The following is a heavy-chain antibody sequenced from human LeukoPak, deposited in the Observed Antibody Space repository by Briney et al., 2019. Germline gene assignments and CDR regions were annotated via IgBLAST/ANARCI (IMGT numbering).Heavy chain of an antibody. CDR2: MNPNSGNT. CDR1: GYTFTSYD. V-gene: IGHV1-8*01. Sequence: ASVTVSCTASGYTFTSYDINWVRQATGQGLEWMGWMNPNSGNTGYAQKFQGRVTMTRNTSISTAYMELSSLRSEDTAVYYCARGPAPRPYYYYYYGMDVWGQGTTVTVSS. J-gene: IGHJ6*02. CDR3: ARGPAPRPYYYYYYGMDV.